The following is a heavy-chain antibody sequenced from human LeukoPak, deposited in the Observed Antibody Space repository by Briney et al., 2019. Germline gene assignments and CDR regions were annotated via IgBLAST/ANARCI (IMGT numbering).Heavy chain of an antibody. J-gene: IGHJ4*02. CDR3: ARARVANIYYFDY. CDR1: GFTFSSYA. Sequence: GGSLRLSCSASGFTFSSYAMHWVRQAPGKGLEYVSAISSNGGSTYYADSVKGRFTISRDNSKNTLYLQMNSLRAEDTAVYYCARARVANIYYFDYWGQGTLVTVSS. V-gene: IGHV3-64*04. CDR2: ISSNGGST. D-gene: IGHD5-12*01.